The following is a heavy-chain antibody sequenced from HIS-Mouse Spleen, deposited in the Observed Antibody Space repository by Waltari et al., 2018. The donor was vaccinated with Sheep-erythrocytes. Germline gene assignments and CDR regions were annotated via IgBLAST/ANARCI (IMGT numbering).Heavy chain of an antibody. Sequence: QVQLQQWGAGLLTPSETLSLTCAVYGGSFSGYYWTWIRQPPGKGLEWIGEINHSGSTNYNPSLKSRVTISVDTSKNQFSLKLSSVTAADTAVYYCARGGRRTGFDYWGQGTLVTVSS. CDR3: ARGGRRTGFDY. CDR1: GGSFSGYY. CDR2: INHSGST. V-gene: IGHV4-34*01. J-gene: IGHJ4*02. D-gene: IGHD3-9*01.